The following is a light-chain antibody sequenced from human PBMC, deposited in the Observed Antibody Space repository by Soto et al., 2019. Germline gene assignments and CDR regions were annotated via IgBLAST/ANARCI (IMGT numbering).Light chain of an antibody. V-gene: IGKV1-5*01. J-gene: IGKJ1*01. CDR1: QNITGR. Sequence: DIQMTQSPSTLSASVGDRVTITCRASQNITGRLAWYQQKPGKAPNLLIHDASTLKSGVPSRFSGSGSETQFTLTISSLQPDAFATYYCLQFHTFSRTFGRGT. CDR2: DAS. CDR3: LQFHTFSRT.